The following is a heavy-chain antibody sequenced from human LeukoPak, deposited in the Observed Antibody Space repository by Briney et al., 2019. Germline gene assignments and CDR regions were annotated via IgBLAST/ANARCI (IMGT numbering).Heavy chain of an antibody. Sequence: GGSLRLSCAASGFTFSSYWMNWVRQAPGKGLEWMANIKPDGSVKYYVDSVRGRFTISRDDAKNSLYLQMNSLRDEDTAVYYCARGVSGSYSPFDYWGQGTLVTVSS. V-gene: IGHV3-7*02. D-gene: IGHD1-26*01. CDR1: GFTFSSYW. CDR2: IKPDGSVK. J-gene: IGHJ4*02. CDR3: ARGVSGSYSPFDY.